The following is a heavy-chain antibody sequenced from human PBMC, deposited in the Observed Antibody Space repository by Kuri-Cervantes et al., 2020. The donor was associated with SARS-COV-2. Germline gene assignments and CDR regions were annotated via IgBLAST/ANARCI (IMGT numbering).Heavy chain of an antibody. J-gene: IGHJ6*02. D-gene: IGHD1-26*01. Sequence: GESLKISCSASGFTFSSHAMHWVRQAPGKGLEYVSAISSNGGSTYYADSVKGRFTISRDNAKNTLYLQMNSLRDEDTAVYYCARDDWYSGSYFYYYYGMDVWGQGTTVTVSS. CDR3: ARDDWYSGSYFYYYYGMDV. CDR2: ISSNGGST. V-gene: IGHV3-64*04. CDR1: GFTFSSHA.